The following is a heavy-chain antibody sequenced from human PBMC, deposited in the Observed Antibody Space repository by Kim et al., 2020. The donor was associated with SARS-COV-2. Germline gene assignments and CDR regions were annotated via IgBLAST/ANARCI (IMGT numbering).Heavy chain of an antibody. D-gene: IGHD2-8*02. CDR3: ARYLGYCTGGVCWIDY. CDR2: IYYSGST. V-gene: IGHV4-39*01. Sequence: SETLSLTCTVSGGSISSSSYYWGWIRQPPGKGLEWIGSIYYSGSTYYNPSLKSRVTISVDTSKNQFSLKLSSVTAADTAVYYCARYLGYCTGGVCWIDYWGQGTLVTVSS. J-gene: IGHJ4*02. CDR1: GGSISSSSYY.